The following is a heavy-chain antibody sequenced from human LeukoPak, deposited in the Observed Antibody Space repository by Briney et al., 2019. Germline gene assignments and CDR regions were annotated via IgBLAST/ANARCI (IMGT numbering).Heavy chain of an antibody. Sequence: SVKVSCKASGGTFGSYAISWVRQAPGQGLEWMGRIIPIFGIANYAQKFQGRVTITADKSTSTAYMELSSLRSEDTAVYYCARDKGDYKYYYYGMDAWGQGTTVTVSS. J-gene: IGHJ6*02. CDR3: ARDKGDYKYYYYGMDA. D-gene: IGHD4-17*01. CDR2: IIPIFGIA. V-gene: IGHV1-69*04. CDR1: GGTFGSYA.